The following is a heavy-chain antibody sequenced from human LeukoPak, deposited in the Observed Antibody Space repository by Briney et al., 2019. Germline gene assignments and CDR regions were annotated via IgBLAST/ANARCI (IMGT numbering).Heavy chain of an antibody. V-gene: IGHV3-30*02. CDR1: GFTFSSYG. J-gene: IGHJ5*02. D-gene: IGHD3-10*01. CDR2: IRYDGSNK. CDR3: AREEGTMVRGTFDP. Sequence: PGGSLRLSCAASGFTFSSYGMHWVRQAPGKGLEWVAFIRYDGSNKYYADSVKGRFTISRDNSKNTLYLQMNSLRAEDTAVYYCAREEGTMVRGTFDPWGQGTLVTVSS.